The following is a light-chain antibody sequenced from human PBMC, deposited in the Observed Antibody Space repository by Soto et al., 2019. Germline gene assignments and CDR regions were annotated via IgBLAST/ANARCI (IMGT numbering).Light chain of an antibody. CDR2: EVT. V-gene: IGLV2-8*01. Sequence: QSVLTQPPSASGSPGQSVTISCTGTSSDVGGYNYVSWYQQHPGKAPNLIIYEVTKRPSRVPDRFSGSKSGNTASLTVSGLQAEDEADYYCTSYAGSNRLLFGGGTKVTVL. CDR3: TSYAGSNRLL. CDR1: SSDVGGYNY. J-gene: IGLJ2*01.